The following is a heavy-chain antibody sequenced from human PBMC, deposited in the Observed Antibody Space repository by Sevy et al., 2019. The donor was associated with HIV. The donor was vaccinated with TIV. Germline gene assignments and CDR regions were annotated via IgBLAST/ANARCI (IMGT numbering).Heavy chain of an antibody. D-gene: IGHD5-18*01. Sequence: GGSLRLSCAASGFTFSNYGMHWVRQAPGKGLEWVAVISYDGSNKYYADSVKGRFTISRDNSKNTLYLQMNSLRAEDTAVYYCAKGNIQLSLLVDYWGQGTLVTVSS. CDR2: ISYDGSNK. CDR1: GFTFSNYG. V-gene: IGHV3-30*18. J-gene: IGHJ4*02. CDR3: AKGNIQLSLLVDY.